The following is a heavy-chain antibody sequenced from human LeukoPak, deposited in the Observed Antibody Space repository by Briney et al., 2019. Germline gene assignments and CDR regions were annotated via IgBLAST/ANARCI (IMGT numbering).Heavy chain of an antibody. Sequence: GGSLRLSCAASGFTFSGYGMQWVRQSPGKGLVWVSRINSEGSSTGCADSVKGRFTISRDNANNTLYLQMNSLRAEYTAVYFCSKMPLRYYYMDVWGKGTTVTVSS. CDR2: INSEGSST. J-gene: IGHJ6*03. D-gene: IGHD2-2*01. V-gene: IGHV3-74*01. CDR3: SKMPLRYYYMDV. CDR1: GFTFSGYG.